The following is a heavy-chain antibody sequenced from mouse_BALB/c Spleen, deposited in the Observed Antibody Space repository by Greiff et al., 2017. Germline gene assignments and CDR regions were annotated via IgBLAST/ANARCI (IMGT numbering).Heavy chain of an antibody. CDR2: ISSGGSYT. CDR3: AREAHDYVDY. J-gene: IGHJ2*01. Sequence: EVQRVESGGGLVKPGGSLKLSCAASGFTFSSYAMSWVRQTPEKRLEWVATISSGGSYTYYPDSVKGRFTISRDNAKNTLYLQMSSLRSEDTAMYYCAREAHDYVDYWGQGTTLTVSS. D-gene: IGHD2-3*01. CDR1: GFTFSSYA. V-gene: IGHV5-9-3*01.